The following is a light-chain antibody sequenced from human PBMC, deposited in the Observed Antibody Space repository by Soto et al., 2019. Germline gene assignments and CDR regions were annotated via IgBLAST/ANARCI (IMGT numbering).Light chain of an antibody. V-gene: IGKV1-5*01. J-gene: IGKJ2*03. CDR1: QSISTW. CDR2: HAS. Sequence: DIQMTQSPSTLSAFVGDRVTITCRASQSISTWLAWYQQKPGKPPKVLIYHASSLESGVRSRFSGSGSGTECTLTITTLQPEDFATYYCQQFNYYPYSFGQGTKLEIK. CDR3: QQFNYYPYS.